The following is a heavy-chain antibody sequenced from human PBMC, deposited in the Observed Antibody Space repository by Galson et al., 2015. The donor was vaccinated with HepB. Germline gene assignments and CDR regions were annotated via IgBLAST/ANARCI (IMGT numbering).Heavy chain of an antibody. Sequence: SLRLSCAASGFTFSSYAMHWVRQAPGKGLEWVAVISYDGSNKYYADSVKGRFTISRDNSKNTLYLQMNSLRAEDTAVYYCARDKTGVVPADDDAFDIWGQGTMVTVSS. CDR2: ISYDGSNK. V-gene: IGHV3-30*04. CDR1: GFTFSSYA. CDR3: ARDKTGVVPADDDAFDI. J-gene: IGHJ3*02. D-gene: IGHD2-2*01.